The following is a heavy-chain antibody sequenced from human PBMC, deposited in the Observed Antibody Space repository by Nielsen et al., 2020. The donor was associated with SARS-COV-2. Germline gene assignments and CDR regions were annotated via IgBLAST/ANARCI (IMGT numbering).Heavy chain of an antibody. Sequence: GESLKISCAASGFTFSNTAMNWVRQAPGKGLEWVSGITSGSGSRTYYADSVKGRFAISRDNSKNTLHLQMNSLRIEDTAVYYCARVQTTVVFYYGLDVWGQGTTVTVSS. CDR1: GFTFSNTA. J-gene: IGHJ6*02. D-gene: IGHD4-23*01. V-gene: IGHV3-23*01. CDR3: ARVQTTVVFYYGLDV. CDR2: ITSGSGSRT.